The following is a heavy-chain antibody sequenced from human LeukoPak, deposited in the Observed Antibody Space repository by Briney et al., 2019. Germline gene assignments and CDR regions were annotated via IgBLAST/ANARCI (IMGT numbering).Heavy chain of an antibody. CDR3: ARDRVAPFDY. D-gene: IGHD2-15*01. J-gene: IGHJ4*02. CDR1: GFTFSRHW. Sequence: PGGSLRLSCAASGFTFSRHWMSWVRQAPGKGLEWVANIKEDGSEKYCVDSVKGRFTISRDNAKNSLYLQMNSPRAEDTAVYYCARDRVAPFDYWGQGTLVTVSS. CDR2: IKEDGSEK. V-gene: IGHV3-7*01.